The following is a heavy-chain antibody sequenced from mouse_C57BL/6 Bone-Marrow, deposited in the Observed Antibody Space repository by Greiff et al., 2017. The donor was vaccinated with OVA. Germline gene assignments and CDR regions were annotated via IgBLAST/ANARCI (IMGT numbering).Heavy chain of an antibody. CDR1: GYTFTSYW. J-gene: IGHJ2*01. CDR2: IDPSDSYN. V-gene: IGHV1-59*01. Sequence: QVQLQQPGAELVRPGTSVKLSCKASGYTFTSYWMHWVKQRPGQGLEWIGVIDPSDSYNNYNQKFKGKATLTVDKSSSTAYMQLSSLTSEDSTVYSCARDGKGDYWGQGTTLSVSS. CDR3: ARDGKGDY. D-gene: IGHD2-1*01.